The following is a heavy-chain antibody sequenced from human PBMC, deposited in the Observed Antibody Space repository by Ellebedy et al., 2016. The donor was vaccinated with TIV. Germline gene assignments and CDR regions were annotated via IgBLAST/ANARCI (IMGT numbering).Heavy chain of an antibody. CDR2: INPDSGGT. V-gene: IGHV1-2*02. J-gene: IGHJ6*02. CDR1: ANTFTGSY. Sequence: ASVKVSCKASANTFTGSYINWLRQAPGQGLEWMGWINPDSGGTNFAQKFQGRVTMTRDASINTAYIQLSRPQSDDTAVYHCARVRRGSSGMDVWGQGTTVTVSS. D-gene: IGHD2-2*01. CDR3: ARVRRGSSGMDV.